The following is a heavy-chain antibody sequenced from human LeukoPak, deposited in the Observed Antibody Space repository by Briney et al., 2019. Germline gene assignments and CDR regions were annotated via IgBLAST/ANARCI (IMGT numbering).Heavy chain of an antibody. CDR1: GGSISSYY. Sequence: SETLSLTCTVSGGSISSYYWSWIRQPAGKGLEWIGRIYTSGSTNYNPSLKSRVTMSVDTSKNQFSLKLSSVTAADTAVYYCASRFTAPRFLVTTRWGWFDPWGQGTLVTVSS. CDR2: IYTSGST. CDR3: ASRFTAPRFLVTTRWGWFDP. J-gene: IGHJ5*02. V-gene: IGHV4-4*07. D-gene: IGHD4-17*01.